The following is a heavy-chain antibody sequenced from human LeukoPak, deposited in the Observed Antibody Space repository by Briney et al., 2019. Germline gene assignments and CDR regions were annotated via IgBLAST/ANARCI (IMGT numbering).Heavy chain of an antibody. CDR3: ASHNYYDSRYADY. Sequence: PSETLSLTCAVSGXSISSSNWWSWVRQPPGKGLEWIGEIYHSGSTNYNPSLKSRVTISVDKSKNQFSLKLSSVTAADTAVYYCASHNYYDSRYADYWGQGTLVTVSS. CDR2: IYHSGST. CDR1: GXSISSSNW. D-gene: IGHD3-22*01. J-gene: IGHJ4*02. V-gene: IGHV4-4*02.